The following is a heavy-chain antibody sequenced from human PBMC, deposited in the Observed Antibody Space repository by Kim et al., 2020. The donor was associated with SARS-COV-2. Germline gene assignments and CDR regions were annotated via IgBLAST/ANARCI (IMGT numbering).Heavy chain of an antibody. V-gene: IGHV3-53*01. D-gene: IGHD3-22*01. Sequence: YYAHSVKGRFAISRDNTKNTLYLQMNSLRAEETAVYYCARPSISSGPIDYWGQGTLVTVSS. CDR3: ARPSISSGPIDY. J-gene: IGHJ4*02.